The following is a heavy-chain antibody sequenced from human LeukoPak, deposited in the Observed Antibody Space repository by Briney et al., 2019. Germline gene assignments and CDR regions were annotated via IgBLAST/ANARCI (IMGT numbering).Heavy chain of an antibody. J-gene: IGHJ4*02. D-gene: IGHD5-18*01. CDR1: GGTFSSYA. CDR3: ARASASYTAMVTSYFDY. CDR2: IIPILGIA. V-gene: IGHV1-69*04. Sequence: GSSVKVSCKASGGTFSSYAISWVRQAPGQGLEWMGRIIPILGIANYAQKFQGRVTITADKSTSTAYMELSSLRSEDTAVYYCARASASYTAMVTSYFDYWGQGTLVTVSS.